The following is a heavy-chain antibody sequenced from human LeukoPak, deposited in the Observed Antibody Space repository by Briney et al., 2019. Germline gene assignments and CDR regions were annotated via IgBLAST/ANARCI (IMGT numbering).Heavy chain of an antibody. CDR2: ISGSGGST. V-gene: IGHV3-23*01. CDR3: AKDQYYDILTGYGLIDY. D-gene: IGHD3-9*01. CDR1: GFTFSSYA. J-gene: IGHJ4*02. Sequence: GGSLRLSCAASGFTFSSYAMSWVRQAPGKGLEWVSAISGSGGSTYYADSVKGRFTISRDNSKNTLYLQMNSLRAEDTAVYYCAKDQYYDILTGYGLIDYWGQGTLVTVSS.